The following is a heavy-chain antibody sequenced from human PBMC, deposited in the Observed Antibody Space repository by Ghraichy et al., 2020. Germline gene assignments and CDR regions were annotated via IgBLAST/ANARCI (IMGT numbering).Heavy chain of an antibody. D-gene: IGHD2-15*01. CDR2: IYHSGST. J-gene: IGHJ3*02. CDR3: ARGGGGSIVVVPDI. V-gene: IGHV4-38-2*02. CDR1: GYSISSGYY. Sequence: SETLSLTCTVSGYSISSGYYWGWIRQPPGKGLEWIGSIYHSGSTYYNPSLKSRVTISVDTSKNHFSLNLSSVTAADTAVYYCARGGGGSIVVVPDIWGQGTMVTVSS.